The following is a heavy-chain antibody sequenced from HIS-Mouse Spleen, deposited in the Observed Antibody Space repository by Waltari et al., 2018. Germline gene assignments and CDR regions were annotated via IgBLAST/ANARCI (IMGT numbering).Heavy chain of an antibody. J-gene: IGHJ5*02. CDR3: ARVKT. V-gene: IGHV4-38-2*02. CDR1: GYSISSGYY. CDR2: IYHSGST. Sequence: QVQLQESGPGLVKPSETLSLTCTVSGYSISSGYYWGWIRQPPGKGLEWIGSIYHSGSTHYNPSLKSRVTISVDTSKNQFSRKLSSVTAADTAVYYCARVKTWGQGTLVTVSS.